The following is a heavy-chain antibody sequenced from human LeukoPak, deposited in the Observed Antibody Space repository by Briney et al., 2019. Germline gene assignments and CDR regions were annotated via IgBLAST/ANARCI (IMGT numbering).Heavy chain of an antibody. V-gene: IGHV4-30-2*01. D-gene: IGHD1-1*01. J-gene: IGHJ4*02. CDR1: GGSISSGGYS. CDR3: ARAQFRVSNGYFDY. CDR2: IYHSGST. Sequence: SQTLSLTCTVSGGSISSGGYSWSWIRQPPGKGLEWIGYIYHSGSTYYNPSLKSRVTISVDRSKNQFSLKLSSVTAADTAVYYCARAQFRVSNGYFDYWGQGTLVTVSS.